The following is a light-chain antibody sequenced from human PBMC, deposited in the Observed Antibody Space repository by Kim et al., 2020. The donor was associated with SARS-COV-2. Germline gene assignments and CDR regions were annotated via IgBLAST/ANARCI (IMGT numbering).Light chain of an antibody. CDR3: SSYAGSNNLV. CDR1: SSDVGGYNY. Sequence: GQSVTISCTGTSSDVGGYNYGSWYQQHPGKAPKLMIYVVSKRPSGVPDRFSGSKSGNTASLTVSGLQTEDEADYYCSSYAGSNNLVFGGGTQLTVL. V-gene: IGLV2-8*01. J-gene: IGLJ2*01. CDR2: VVS.